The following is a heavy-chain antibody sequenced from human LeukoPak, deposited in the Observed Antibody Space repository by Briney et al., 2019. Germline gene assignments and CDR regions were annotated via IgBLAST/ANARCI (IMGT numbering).Heavy chain of an antibody. CDR3: ARLEEVVTDMSAFDI. Sequence: GESLKISCQGSGYSFTSYWISWVRQMPGKGLEWMGRIDPSDSYTNYSPFFQGPVTISADKSISTAYLQWSSLKASDTAMYYCARLEEVVTDMSAFDIWGQGTMVTVSS. CDR2: IDPSDSYT. V-gene: IGHV5-10-1*01. J-gene: IGHJ3*02. D-gene: IGHD2-21*02. CDR1: GYSFTSYW.